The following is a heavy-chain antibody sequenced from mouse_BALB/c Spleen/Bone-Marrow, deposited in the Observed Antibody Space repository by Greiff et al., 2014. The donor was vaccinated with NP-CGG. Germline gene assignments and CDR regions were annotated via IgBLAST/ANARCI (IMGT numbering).Heavy chain of an antibody. V-gene: IGHV1-9*01. CDR1: GYTFSSHW. Sequence: VQLQQSGAELMKPGASVKISCKATGYTFSSHWIEWVKQRPGHGLEWIGEILPGSGSTNYNEKFKGKATFTADTSSNTAYMQLSSLTSEDSAVYYCASFYGRFAYWGRGTLVTVSA. J-gene: IGHJ3*01. CDR2: ILPGSGST. D-gene: IGHD1-1*02. CDR3: ASFYGRFAY.